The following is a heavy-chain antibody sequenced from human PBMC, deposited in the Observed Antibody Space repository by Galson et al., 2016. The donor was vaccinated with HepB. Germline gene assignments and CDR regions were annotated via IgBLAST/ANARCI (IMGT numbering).Heavy chain of an antibody. CDR3: ARRSGWSNWFDP. CDR2: IYPGDSDT. V-gene: IGHV5-51*01. CDR1: GYNFVDYW. Sequence: QSGAEVKKPGESLKISCKTSGYNFVDYWIGWVRQMPGKGLEWMGIIYPGDSDTKYSPSFQGQVTMSGDTSITTAYLQWSSPKASDTAIYYCARRSGWSNWFDPWGQGTLVTVSS. J-gene: IGHJ5*02. D-gene: IGHD6-19*01.